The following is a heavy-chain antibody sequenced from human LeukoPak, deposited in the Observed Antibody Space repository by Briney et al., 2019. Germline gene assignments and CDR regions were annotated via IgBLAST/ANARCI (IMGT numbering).Heavy chain of an antibody. J-gene: IGHJ4*02. D-gene: IGHD4/OR15-4a*01. CDR2: IRYDGSNK. Sequence: GGSLRLSCAASGFTFSNYGMRWVRQAPGKGLEWVAFIRYDGSNKYYADSVKGRFTISRDNSKNTLYLQMNSLRAEDTAVYYCAKYSNYILDYWGQGALVTVSS. V-gene: IGHV3-30*02. CDR1: GFTFSNYG. CDR3: AKYSNYILDY.